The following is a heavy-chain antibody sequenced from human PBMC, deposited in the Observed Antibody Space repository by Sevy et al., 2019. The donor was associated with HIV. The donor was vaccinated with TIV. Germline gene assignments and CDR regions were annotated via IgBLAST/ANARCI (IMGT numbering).Heavy chain of an antibody. CDR3: VTFSGGAEVATADY. J-gene: IGHJ4*02. V-gene: IGHV1-46*01. Sequence: ASVKVSCKASGYIITTHYIHWVRQAPGQGLEWMGVIDPHGSTTTYAQKFQGRVTVTSDTSTSTVYMELSSLRSEDTAMYYCVTFSGGAEVATADYWGQGTLVTVSS. CDR1: GYIITTHY. CDR2: IDPHGSTT. D-gene: IGHD5-12*01.